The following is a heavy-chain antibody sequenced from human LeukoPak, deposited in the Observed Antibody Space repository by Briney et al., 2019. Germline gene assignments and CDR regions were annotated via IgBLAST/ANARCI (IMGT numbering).Heavy chain of an antibody. J-gene: IGHJ2*01. CDR2: IYYSGST. V-gene: IGHV4-59*01. D-gene: IGHD3-9*01. CDR3: ARVDWNWYFDL. Sequence: PSETLSLTCTVSGGSISSYYWSWIRQPPGKGLEWIGYIYYSGSTNYNPSLKSRVTISVDTSKNQFSLKLSSVTAADTPVYYCARVDWNWYFDLWGRGTLVTVSS. CDR1: GGSISSYY.